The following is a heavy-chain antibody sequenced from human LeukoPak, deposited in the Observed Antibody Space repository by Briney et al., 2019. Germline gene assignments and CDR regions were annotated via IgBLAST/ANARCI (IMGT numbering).Heavy chain of an antibody. J-gene: IGHJ5*02. V-gene: IGHV1-2*02. D-gene: IGHD3-9*01. CDR2: INPNSGGT. CDR1: GYTFTGYY. Sequence: GASVKVSCKASGYTFTGYYMHWVRQAPGQGLEWMGWINPNSGGTNYAQKFQGRVTMTRDTSISTAYMELSRLRSDDTAVYYCARDLSSRTHHLEVRFLSGRKGFDPWGQGTLVTVSS. CDR3: ARDLSSRTHHLEVRFLSGRKGFDP.